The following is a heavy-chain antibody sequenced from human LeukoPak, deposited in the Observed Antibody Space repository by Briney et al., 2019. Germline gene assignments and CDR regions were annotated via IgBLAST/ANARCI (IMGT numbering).Heavy chain of an antibody. CDR3: AREGSGWQEDYYGMDV. Sequence: LRLSCAASGFTFSSYSMNWIRQPPGKGLEWIGYIYYSGSTYYNPSLKSRVTISVDTSKNQFSLKLSSVTAADTAVYYCAREGSGWQEDYYGMDVWGQGTTVTVSS. CDR1: GFTFSSYS. CDR2: IYYSGST. V-gene: IGHV4-30-4*08. J-gene: IGHJ6*02. D-gene: IGHD6-19*01.